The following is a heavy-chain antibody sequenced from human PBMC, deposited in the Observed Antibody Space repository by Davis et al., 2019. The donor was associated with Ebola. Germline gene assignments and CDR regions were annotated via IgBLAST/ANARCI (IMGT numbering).Heavy chain of an antibody. CDR3: ARSGIAAAGPLFYGMDV. CDR1: GYTFTSYG. Sequence: ASVKVSCKASGYTFTSYGISWVRQAPGQGLEWMGWISAYNGNTNYAQKLQGRVTMTTDTSTSTAYMELRSLRSDDTAVHYCARSGIAAAGPLFYGMDVWGQGTTVTVSS. D-gene: IGHD6-13*01. CDR2: ISAYNGNT. J-gene: IGHJ6*02. V-gene: IGHV1-18*04.